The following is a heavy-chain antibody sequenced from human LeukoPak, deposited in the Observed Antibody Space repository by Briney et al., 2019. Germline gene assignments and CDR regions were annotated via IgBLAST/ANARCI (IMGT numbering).Heavy chain of an antibody. J-gene: IGHJ6*03. CDR3: ARDNGVVHGVYYMDV. CDR2: IKQDGSEK. CDR1: GFTFSNYW. V-gene: IGHV3-7*01. D-gene: IGHD3-3*01. Sequence: GGSLRLSCAASGFTFSNYWMTWVRQAPGKGLEWVADIKQDGSEKLYVKSVRGRFTISRDNAKMSLFLQMNSLRAEGTAVYYCARDNGVVHGVYYMDVWGKGTTVTVS.